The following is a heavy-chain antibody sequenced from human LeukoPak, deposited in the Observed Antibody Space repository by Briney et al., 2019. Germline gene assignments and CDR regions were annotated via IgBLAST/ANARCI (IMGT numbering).Heavy chain of an antibody. Sequence: GASVKVSCKASGYTFTSYYMHWVRQAPGQGLEWMGIINPSGGSTSYTQKFQGRVTMTRDTSTSTVYMELSSLRSEDTAVYYCARDYGGNTTGNWFDLWGQGTLVTVSS. J-gene: IGHJ5*02. CDR1: GYTFTSYY. CDR2: INPSGGST. CDR3: ARDYGGNTTGNWFDL. D-gene: IGHD4-23*01. V-gene: IGHV1-46*01.